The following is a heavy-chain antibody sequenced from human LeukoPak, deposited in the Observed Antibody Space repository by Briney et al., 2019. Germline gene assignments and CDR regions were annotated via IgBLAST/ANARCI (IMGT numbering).Heavy chain of an antibody. CDR2: VWPGDSDT. CDR3: ARQGCSSTSCYGGFYNWFDP. J-gene: IGHJ5*02. V-gene: IGHV5-51*01. Sequence: GESLKISCKASGYLFSNYWIAWVRQTPGKGLEWMGIVWPGDSDTRYSPSFQGQVTISADKSISTAYLQWSSLKASDTAMYYCARQGCSSTSCYGGFYNWFDPWGQGTLVTVSS. D-gene: IGHD2-2*01. CDR1: GYLFSNYW.